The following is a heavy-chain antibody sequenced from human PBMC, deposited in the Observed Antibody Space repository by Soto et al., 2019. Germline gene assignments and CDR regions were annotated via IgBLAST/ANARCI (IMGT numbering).Heavy chain of an antibody. CDR1: GYTFTSYG. D-gene: IGHD6-6*01. J-gene: IGHJ6*02. CDR2: ISAYNGNT. V-gene: IGHV1-18*04. Sequence: GASVKVSCKASGYTFTSYGISWVRQAPGQGLEWMGWISAYNGNTNYAQKLQGRVTMTTDTSTSTAYMELRSLRSDDTAVYYCARERKAARPRGYYYYYGMDVWGQGTTVTVPS. CDR3: ARERKAARPRGYYYYYGMDV.